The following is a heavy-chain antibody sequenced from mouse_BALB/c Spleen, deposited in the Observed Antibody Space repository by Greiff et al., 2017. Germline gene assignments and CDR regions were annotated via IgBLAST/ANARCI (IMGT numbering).Heavy chain of an antibody. D-gene: IGHD1-2*01. Sequence: QVQLQQSGPELVKPGASVRISCKASGYTFTSYYIHWVKQRPGQGLEWIGWIYPGNVNTKYNEKFKGKATLTADKSSSTAYMQLSSLTSEDSAVYCGARGFTTATYYAMDYWGQGTSVTVSS. CDR2: IYPGNVNT. V-gene: IGHV1S56*01. CDR1: GYTFTSYY. J-gene: IGHJ4*01. CDR3: ARGFTTATYYAMDY.